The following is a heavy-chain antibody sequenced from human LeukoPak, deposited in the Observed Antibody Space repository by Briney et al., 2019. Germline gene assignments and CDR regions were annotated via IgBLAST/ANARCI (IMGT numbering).Heavy chain of an antibody. Sequence: GSLRLSCAASGFTFSSYEMNWVRQPPGKGLEWVSYISSSGSRIYYTASVKGRFTISRDNAKNSLYLQMNSLRVEDTALYYCARNTLAIAAAAFFDFWGQGTLVTVSS. CDR3: ARNTLAIAAAAFFDF. J-gene: IGHJ4*02. CDR2: ISSSGSRI. V-gene: IGHV3-48*03. CDR1: GFTFSSYE. D-gene: IGHD6-13*01.